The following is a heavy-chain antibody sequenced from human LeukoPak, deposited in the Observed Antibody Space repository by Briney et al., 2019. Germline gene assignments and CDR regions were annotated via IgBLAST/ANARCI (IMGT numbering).Heavy chain of an antibody. J-gene: IGHJ4*02. CDR2: FDPEDGET. D-gene: IGHD4-17*01. Sequence: ASVKVSCKVSGYTLTELSMHWARQAPGKGLEWMGGFDPEDGETIYAQKFQGRVTMTEDTSTDTAYMELSSLRSEDTAVYYCATDPAGDGDNDYWGQGTLVTVSS. V-gene: IGHV1-24*01. CDR3: ATDPAGDGDNDY. CDR1: GYTLTELS.